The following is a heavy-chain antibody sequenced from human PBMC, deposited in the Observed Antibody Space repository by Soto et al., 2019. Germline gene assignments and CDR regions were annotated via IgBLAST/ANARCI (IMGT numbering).Heavy chain of an antibody. CDR2: IIPIFGTA. Sequence: QVQLVQSGAEVKKPGSSVKVSCKASGGTFSSYAISWVRQAPGQGLEWMGGIIPIFGTANYAQKFQGRVTITADESTSTAYMELSSLRSEDTAVYYCASSVPRGVVTPLPRDWYAFDYWGQGTLVTVSS. D-gene: IGHD2-21*02. J-gene: IGHJ4*02. CDR1: GGTFSSYA. V-gene: IGHV1-69*01. CDR3: ASSVPRGVVTPLPRDWYAFDY.